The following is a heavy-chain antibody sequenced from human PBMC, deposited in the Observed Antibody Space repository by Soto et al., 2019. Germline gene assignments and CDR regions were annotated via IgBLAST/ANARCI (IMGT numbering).Heavy chain of an antibody. Sequence: QVQLQESGPGLVKPSETLSLTCTVSGGSISGYYWSWIRLPPGKGLEWIGYISYSGSPNYNPSLKSRVTISVDTSQNQFSLKLTSVTAADTAVYYCARAGRSSSKTVFDFWGLGTLVTVSS. V-gene: IGHV4-59*01. J-gene: IGHJ4*02. CDR3: ARAGRSSSKTVFDF. CDR1: GGSISGYY. D-gene: IGHD6-6*01. CDR2: ISYSGSP.